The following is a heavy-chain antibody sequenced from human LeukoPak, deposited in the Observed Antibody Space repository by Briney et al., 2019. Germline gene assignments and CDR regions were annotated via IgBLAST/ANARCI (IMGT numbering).Heavy chain of an antibody. J-gene: IGHJ4*02. V-gene: IGHV3-23*01. CDR1: GFTFSNYA. CDR3: AKDLLYSSSSAVDS. CDR2: ISVSGGST. D-gene: IGHD6-6*01. Sequence: GGSLRLSCAASGFTFSNYAMSWVRQAPGKGLEWVSAISVSGGSTYYADSVKGRFTVSRDNSKNTLYLQMDSLRAEDTAVYYCAKDLLYSSSSAVDSWGQGSLVTVSS.